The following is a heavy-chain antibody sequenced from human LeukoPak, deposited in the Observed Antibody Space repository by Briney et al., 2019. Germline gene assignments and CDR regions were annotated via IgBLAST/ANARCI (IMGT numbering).Heavy chain of an antibody. J-gene: IGHJ5*02. V-gene: IGHV3-48*03. CDR1: GFTFSSFD. CDR2: IGNSGSSM. D-gene: IGHD3-22*01. CDR3: ARDRYYDSFGYYTGDP. Sequence: PRRSLTLSCAASGFTFSSFDINCDRQAQGKVLEWLSYIGNSGSSMYYADSVKGRFTVSRDNAKNSLYLQMNSLRAEDTAVYYCARDRYYDSFGYYTGDPWGQGTLVTVSS.